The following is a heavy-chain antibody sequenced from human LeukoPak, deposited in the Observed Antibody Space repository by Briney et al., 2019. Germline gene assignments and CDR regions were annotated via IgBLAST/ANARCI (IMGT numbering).Heavy chain of an antibody. D-gene: IGHD1-26*01. Sequence: GASVKVSCKASGYTFTGFYIHWVRQAPGQGLEWMGWINPNSGGTIYAQKFQGRVIMTRDTSISTAYMELSRLRSDDTAVYYCARARWDRARYFDYWGQGTLVTVSS. V-gene: IGHV1-2*02. CDR1: GYTFTGFY. CDR2: INPNSGGT. J-gene: IGHJ4*02. CDR3: ARARWDRARYFDY.